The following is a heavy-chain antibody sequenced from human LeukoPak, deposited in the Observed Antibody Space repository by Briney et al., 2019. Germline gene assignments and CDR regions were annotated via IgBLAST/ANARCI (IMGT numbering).Heavy chain of an antibody. J-gene: IGHJ5*02. D-gene: IGHD6-19*01. CDR1: GYTFTSYD. Sequence: ASVKVSCKASGYTFTSYDINWVRQAPGQGLEWMGWISAYNGNTNYAQKLQGRVTMTTDTSTSTAYMELRSLRSDDTAVYYCAREKWSSGWHPFDPWGQGTLVTVSS. CDR3: AREKWSSGWHPFDP. V-gene: IGHV1-18*01. CDR2: ISAYNGNT.